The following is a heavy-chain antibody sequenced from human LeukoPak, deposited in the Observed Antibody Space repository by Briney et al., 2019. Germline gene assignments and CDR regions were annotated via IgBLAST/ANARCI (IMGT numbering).Heavy chain of an antibody. V-gene: IGHV4-59*08. CDR1: GGSISSYF. J-gene: IGHJ4*02. D-gene: IGHD6-19*01. CDR3: ARIDRAVAGTIDF. Sequence: SETLSLTCTVSGGSISSYFWSWIRQPPGKGLEWIGYIYYSGSTNYNPSLKSRVTMSVDTSKNQFSLKLSSVTAADTAVYYCARIDRAVAGTIDFWGQGTLVTVSS. CDR2: IYYSGST.